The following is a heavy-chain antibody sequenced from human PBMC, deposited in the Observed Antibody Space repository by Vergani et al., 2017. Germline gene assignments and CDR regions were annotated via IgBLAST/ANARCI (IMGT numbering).Heavy chain of an antibody. CDR3: AKDFRVDVTAEFEY. D-gene: IGHD3-3*01. CDR2: INPYSGST. J-gene: IGHJ4*02. CDR1: GYTFTGFH. Sequence: QVQLVQSGTEMKKSGASVRVSCTTSGYTFTGFHIQWVRQAPGQGLQWLGWINPYSGSTTYGLDFQGRVTMPWEKFISTAHLNFNRVTSADTAIYFCAKDFRVDVTAEFEYWGQGTLV. V-gene: IGHV1-2*02.